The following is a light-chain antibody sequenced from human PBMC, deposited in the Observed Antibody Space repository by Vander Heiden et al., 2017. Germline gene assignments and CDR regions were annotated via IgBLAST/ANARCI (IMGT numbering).Light chain of an antibody. CDR3: QSYDSNYVV. J-gene: IGLJ2*01. CDR1: SGSIATNY. V-gene: IGLV6-57*03. CDR2: EDN. Sequence: FMLTQPHSVSESPGKTVTISCTRSSGSIATNYVQWYQQRPGSAPSTVIYEDNRRPSGVPDRFYGSIDSSSNSASLTISGLKTEDEADYYCQSYDSNYVVFGGGTKLTVL.